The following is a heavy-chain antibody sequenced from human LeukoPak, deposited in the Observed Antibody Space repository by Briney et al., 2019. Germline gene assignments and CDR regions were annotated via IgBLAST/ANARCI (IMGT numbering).Heavy chain of an antibody. D-gene: IGHD5-12*01. CDR3: ARGPSGYHNT. V-gene: IGHV3-21*01. Sequence: GGSLRLSCAASGFTLSGYSMNWVRQSPGKGLDWVSSISSSSSYIYYADSVKGRFTISRDNSKNTLYLQMNSLRAEDTAVYYCARGPSGYHNTGGQGTLVTVSS. CDR1: GFTLSGYS. CDR2: ISSSSSYI. J-gene: IGHJ4*02.